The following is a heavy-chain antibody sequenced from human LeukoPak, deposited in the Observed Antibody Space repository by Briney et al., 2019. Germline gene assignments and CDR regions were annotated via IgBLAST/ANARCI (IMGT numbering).Heavy chain of an antibody. CDR3: AKAAASLAFDI. V-gene: IGHV3-15*01. J-gene: IGHJ3*02. CDR2: IKSKTDGGTT. CDR1: GFTFSNAW. Sequence: GGSLRLSCAASGFTFSNAWMSWVRQAPGKGLEWVGRIKSKTDGGTTDYAAPVKGRFTISRDDSKNTLYLQMNSLKTEDTAVYYCAKAAASLAFDIWGQGTMVTVSS.